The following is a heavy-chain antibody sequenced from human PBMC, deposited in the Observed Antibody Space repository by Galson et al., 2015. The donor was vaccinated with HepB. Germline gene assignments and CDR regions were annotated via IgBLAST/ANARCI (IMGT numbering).Heavy chain of an antibody. CDR1: GYTFTGYY. Sequence: SVKVSCKASGYTFTGYYVHWVRQAPGQGLEWMGWINPNSGGTNYAQKFQGWVTMTRDTSISTAYMELSRLRSDDTAGYYCARNTGYCSSTSCYTSYYYYGMDVWGQGTTVTVSS. V-gene: IGHV1-2*04. J-gene: IGHJ6*02. CDR3: ARNTGYCSSTSCYTSYYYYGMDV. D-gene: IGHD2-2*02. CDR2: INPNSGGT.